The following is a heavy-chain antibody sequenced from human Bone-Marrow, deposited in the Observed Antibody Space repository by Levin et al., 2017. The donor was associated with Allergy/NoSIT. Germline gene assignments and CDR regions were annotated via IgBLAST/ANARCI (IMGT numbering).Heavy chain of an antibody. CDR3: ARSHFWSGRRRQYYYYGMDV. J-gene: IGHJ6*02. V-gene: IGHV5-51*01. Sequence: GESLKISCKGSGYSFTSYWIGWVRQMPGKGLEWMGIIYPGDSDTRYSPSFQGQVTISADKSISTAYLQWSSLKASDTAMYYCARSHFWSGRRRQYYYYGMDVWGQGTTVTVSS. CDR2: IYPGDSDT. CDR1: GYSFTSYW. D-gene: IGHD3-3*02.